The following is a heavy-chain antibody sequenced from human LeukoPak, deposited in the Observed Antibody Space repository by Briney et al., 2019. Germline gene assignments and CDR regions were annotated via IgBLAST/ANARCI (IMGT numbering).Heavy chain of an antibody. V-gene: IGHV4-31*03. CDR3: ASQANYYDSRGYFQH. CDR1: GDSINSGGYY. CDR2: TYYSGIT. D-gene: IGHD3-22*01. J-gene: IGHJ1*01. Sequence: KSSETLSLTCTVSGDSINSGGYYWSWIRQHPGKGLEWIGYTYYSGITYYNPSLRSRVTISLDTSKDQFSLKLSSVTAADTAVYYCASQANYYDSRGYFQHWGQGTLVTVSS.